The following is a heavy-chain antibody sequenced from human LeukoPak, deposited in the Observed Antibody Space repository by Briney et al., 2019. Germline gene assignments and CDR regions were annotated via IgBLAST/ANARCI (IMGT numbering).Heavy chain of an antibody. V-gene: IGHV1-8*01. CDR2: MNPNSGNT. CDR3: AMDGSGWFNFDY. CDR1: GYTFTSYD. D-gene: IGHD6-19*01. Sequence: ASVKVSCKASGYTFTSYDINWVRQATGQGLEWMGWMNPNSGNTGYAQKFQGRVTMTRNTSISTAYMELSSLRSEDTAVYYCAMDGSGWFNFDYWGQGTLVTVSS. J-gene: IGHJ4*02.